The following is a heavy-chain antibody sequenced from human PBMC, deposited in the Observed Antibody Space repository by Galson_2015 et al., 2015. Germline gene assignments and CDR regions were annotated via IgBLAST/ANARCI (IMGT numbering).Heavy chain of an antibody. Sequence: QSGAEVKKPGESLKISCKGSGYSFTSYWIGWVRQMPGKGLEWMGIIYPGDSDTRYSPSFQGQVTISADKSISTAYLQWSSLKASDTAMYYCARLRDMVRGVITQYFDYWGQGTLVTVSS. CDR2: IYPGDSDT. V-gene: IGHV5-51*03. D-gene: IGHD3-10*01. CDR1: GYSFTSYW. CDR3: ARLRDMVRGVITQYFDY. J-gene: IGHJ4*02.